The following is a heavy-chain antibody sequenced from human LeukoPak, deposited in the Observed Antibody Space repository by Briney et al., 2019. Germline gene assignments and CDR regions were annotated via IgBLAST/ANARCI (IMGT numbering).Heavy chain of an antibody. D-gene: IGHD3-9*01. CDR3: TKKTAYDILTGRRRYYFDY. CDR1: GFTFSSYA. V-gene: IGHV3-23*01. Sequence: GGSLRLSCAASGFTFSSYAMSWVRKAPGPGLEWVSAISGSGGSTYYADSVKGRFTISRDNSKNTLYLQMNSLRAEDTAVYFFTKKTAYDILTGRRRYYFDYWGQGTLVTVSS. J-gene: IGHJ4*02. CDR2: ISGSGGST.